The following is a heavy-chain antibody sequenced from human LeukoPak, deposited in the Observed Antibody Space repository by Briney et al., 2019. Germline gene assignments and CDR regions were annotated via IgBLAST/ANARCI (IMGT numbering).Heavy chain of an antibody. CDR3: AKDSKLSSGYHRSWFDP. V-gene: IGHV3-23*01. J-gene: IGHJ5*02. CDR1: GFTFSSYG. CDR2: ISGSGGST. Sequence: PGGSLRLSCAASGFTFSSYGMSWVRQAPGKGLEWVSAISGSGGSTYYADSVKGRFTISRDNSKNTLYLQMNSLRAEDTAVYYCAKDSKLSSGYHRSWFDPWGQGTLVTVSS. D-gene: IGHD3-22*01.